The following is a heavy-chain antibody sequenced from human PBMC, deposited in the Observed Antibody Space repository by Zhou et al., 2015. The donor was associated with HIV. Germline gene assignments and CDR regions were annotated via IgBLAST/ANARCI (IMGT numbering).Heavy chain of an antibody. V-gene: IGHV1-46*01. CDR3: ARDETPKLVVGGMRFYGLDV. CDR2: MSPSAEST. Sequence: QVQLVQSGAEVKKPGSSVKVSCEAFGYTFSGHYIHWVRQTRGQGLEWVGVMSPSAESTNVAPKFQGRVTVTRDTTSNKVYMEMTRLSDDDTGVYYCARDETPKLVVGGMRFYGLDVWGQGTPVIVSS. J-gene: IGHJ6*02. D-gene: IGHD3-16*01. CDR1: GYTFSGHY.